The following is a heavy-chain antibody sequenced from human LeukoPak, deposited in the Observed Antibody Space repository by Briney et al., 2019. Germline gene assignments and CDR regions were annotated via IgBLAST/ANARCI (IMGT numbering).Heavy chain of an antibody. J-gene: IGHJ5*02. CDR1: GGTFSNYA. CDR2: IIPIFGTA. Sequence: GASVKVSCKASGGTFSNYAISWVRQAPGQGLEWMGGIIPIFGTANYAQKFRGRVTITADKSTRTAYMELSSLRSEDTAVYYCARDGGIAAAGNLFDWFDPWGQGTLVTVSS. D-gene: IGHD6-13*01. CDR3: ARDGGIAAAGNLFDWFDP. V-gene: IGHV1-69*06.